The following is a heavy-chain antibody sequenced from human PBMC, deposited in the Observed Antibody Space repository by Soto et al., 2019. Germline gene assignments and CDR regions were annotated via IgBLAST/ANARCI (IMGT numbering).Heavy chain of an antibody. Sequence: EVQLVESGGGLVQPGGSLRLSCAASGFTFSNAWRNWVRQAPGKGLEWVGRIKSKADGGTTDYAAPVKGRFTISRDDYDSPRYREMNSVKTEDTGVYYCDTDPLVLLWFGDLKYWGQGTLVTVSS. CDR3: DTDPLVLLWFGDLKY. J-gene: IGHJ4*02. D-gene: IGHD3-10*01. V-gene: IGHV3-15*07. CDR1: GFTFSNAW. CDR2: IKSKADGGTT.